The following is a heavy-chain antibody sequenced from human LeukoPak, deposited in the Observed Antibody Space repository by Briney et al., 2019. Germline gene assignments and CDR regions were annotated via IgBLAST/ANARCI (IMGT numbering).Heavy chain of an antibody. J-gene: IGHJ4*02. CDR2: ISAYNGNT. CDR1: GYTFFNYA. D-gene: IGHD4-17*01. CDR3: ARDDYGDYDGIY. V-gene: IGHV1-18*01. Sequence: ASVKVSCKASGYTFFNYAISWVRQAPGQGLEWMGWISAYNGNTNYAQKLQGRVTMTTDTSTSTAYMELRSLRSDDTAVYYCARDDYGDYDGIYWGQGTLVTVSS.